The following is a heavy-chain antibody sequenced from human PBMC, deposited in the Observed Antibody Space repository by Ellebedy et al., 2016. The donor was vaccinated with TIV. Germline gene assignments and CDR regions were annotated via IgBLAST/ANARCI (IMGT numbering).Heavy chain of an antibody. CDR3: ARDGAYNYDTYWYFDL. J-gene: IGHJ2*01. D-gene: IGHD5-18*01. V-gene: IGHV3-48*02. CDR1: GFTFSNSN. Sequence: GESLKISCEASGFTFSNSNLNWVRQAPGKGLEWVSYISTGSRNIYYADSVKGRFTISRDNAKKSLYLHMNSLRDEDTAVYYCARDGAYNYDTYWYFDLWGRGTLVTVSS. CDR2: ISTGSRNI.